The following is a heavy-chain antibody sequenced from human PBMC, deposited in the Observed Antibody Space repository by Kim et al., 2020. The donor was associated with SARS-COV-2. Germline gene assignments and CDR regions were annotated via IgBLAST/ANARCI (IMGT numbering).Heavy chain of an antibody. J-gene: IGHJ4*02. V-gene: IGHV4-59*13. D-gene: IGHD1-1*01. CDR2: IYHNGNS. CDR3: ARDDGLATGTLDY. Sequence: SETLSLTCTVSGASINDYYWNWIRQSPGKGLEWIGYIYHNGNSNYNPSLKRRVTMSVDTSKSQFSLKLNSVTAADTAVYYCARDDGLATGTLDYWGQGSLVTVSS. CDR1: GASINDYY.